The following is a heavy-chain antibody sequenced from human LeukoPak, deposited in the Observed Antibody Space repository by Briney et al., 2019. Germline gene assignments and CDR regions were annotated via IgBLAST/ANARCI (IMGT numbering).Heavy chain of an antibody. D-gene: IGHD6-13*01. CDR3: AKEFSSSWPAFDY. V-gene: IGHV3-9*01. J-gene: IGHJ4*02. CDR1: GFTFDDYA. CDR2: ISWNSDSI. Sequence: GRSLRLSCAASGFTFDDYAMHWVRQGPGKGLDRVSGISWNSDSIVYADSVKGRFTISRDNAKNSLYLQMNSLRAEDTALYYCAKEFSSSWPAFDYWGQGSLVTVSS.